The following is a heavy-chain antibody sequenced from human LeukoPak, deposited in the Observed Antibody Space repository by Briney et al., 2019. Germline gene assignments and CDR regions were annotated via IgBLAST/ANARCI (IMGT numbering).Heavy chain of an antibody. J-gene: IGHJ4*02. CDR1: GFTFSTYS. CDR2: ISGSSTYI. D-gene: IGHD6-13*01. Sequence: PGGSLRLSCAASGFTFSTYSMSWVRQAPGKGLEWVSSISGSSTYIYYADSVKGRFTISRDNAKNSLYLRMNSLRAEDTAVYYCGRGPQQLVYSLHYWGQGTLVTVSS. V-gene: IGHV3-21*01. CDR3: GRGPQQLVYSLHY.